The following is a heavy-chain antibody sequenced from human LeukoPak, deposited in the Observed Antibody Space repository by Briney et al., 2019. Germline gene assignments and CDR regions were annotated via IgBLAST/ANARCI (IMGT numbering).Heavy chain of an antibody. J-gene: IGHJ3*02. CDR1: GYSFSNYA. Sequence: PGGSLRLSCIVSGYSFSNYAKSWVRQAPGKGLEWVSSLSGSGGVTYYADSVKGRFTISRDNSKNTLYLHMNSLRAEATAVHYCAHFVYGVMRYDAFDNRVQGAMVTVSS. D-gene: IGHD1-14*01. CDR3: AHFVYGVMRYDAFDN. V-gene: IGHV3-23*01. CDR2: LSGSGGVT.